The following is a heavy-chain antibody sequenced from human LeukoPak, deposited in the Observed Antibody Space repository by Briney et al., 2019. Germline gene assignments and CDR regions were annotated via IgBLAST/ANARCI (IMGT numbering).Heavy chain of an antibody. CDR3: ARALPRQWLASNY. J-gene: IGHJ4*02. Sequence: GASVKVSCKASGYTFTCYYMHWVRQAPGQGLEWMGWINPNSGGTNYAQKFQGRVTMTRDTSISTAYMELSRLRSDDTAVYYCARALPRQWLASNYWGQGTLVTVSS. CDR2: INPNSGGT. V-gene: IGHV1-2*02. D-gene: IGHD6-19*01. CDR1: GYTFTCYY.